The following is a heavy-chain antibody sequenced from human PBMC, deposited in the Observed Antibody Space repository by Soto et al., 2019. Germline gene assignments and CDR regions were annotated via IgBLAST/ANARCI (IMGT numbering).Heavy chain of an antibody. V-gene: IGHV5-51*01. CDR1: TSYW. J-gene: IGHJ3*02. CDR3: ARQSDLHSGYGTPGAFNI. CDR2: IYPGDSDT. D-gene: IGHD5-12*01. Sequence: TSYWIGWVRQMPGKGLEWMGIIYPGDSDTRYSPSFQGQVTISADKSSSAAYVQWSSLKASDTAMYYCARQSDLHSGYGTPGAFNIWGQGTMVTVSS.